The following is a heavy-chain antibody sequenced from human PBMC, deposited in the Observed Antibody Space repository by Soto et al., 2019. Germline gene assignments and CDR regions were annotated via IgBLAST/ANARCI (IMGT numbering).Heavy chain of an antibody. Sequence: ASVKVSCKASGYTFTGYYMHWVRQAPGQGLEWMGWINPNSGGTNYAQKFQGRVTMTRDTSISTAYMELSRLRSDDTAVYYCAVTPYDFWSGYWAYWGQGTLVTVSS. V-gene: IGHV1-2*02. CDR2: INPNSGGT. CDR1: GYTFTGYY. J-gene: IGHJ4*02. CDR3: AVTPYDFWSGYWAY. D-gene: IGHD3-3*01.